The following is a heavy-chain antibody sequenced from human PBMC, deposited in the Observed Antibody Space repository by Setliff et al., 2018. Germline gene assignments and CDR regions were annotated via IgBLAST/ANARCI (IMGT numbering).Heavy chain of an antibody. CDR2: IIPIFGTA. V-gene: IGHV1-69*13. Sequence: SVKVSCKASGGTFSSYAISWVRQAPGQGLEWMGGIIPIFGTANYAQKFQGRVTITADESTSTAYMELSSLRSEDTAVYYCARGYSDGYDSGYYFDYWGQGTLVTVSS. D-gene: IGHD5-18*01. CDR3: ARGYSDGYDSGYYFDY. CDR1: GGTFSSYA. J-gene: IGHJ4*02.